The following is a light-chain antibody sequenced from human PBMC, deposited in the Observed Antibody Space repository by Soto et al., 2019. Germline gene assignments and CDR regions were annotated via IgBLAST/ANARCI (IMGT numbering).Light chain of an antibody. J-gene: IGKJ4*01. CDR2: DAS. V-gene: IGKV1-33*01. CDR3: QQFDNLPLT. CDR1: QDINNS. Sequence: DIQMTQSLSSLSASVGDRVTITCQANQDINNSLNWYQQRPGEAPKLLIYDASIFEAGVPSRFSGSGFWTTFTLTISSLQPEDCATYYCQQFDNLPLTFGGGTKVELK.